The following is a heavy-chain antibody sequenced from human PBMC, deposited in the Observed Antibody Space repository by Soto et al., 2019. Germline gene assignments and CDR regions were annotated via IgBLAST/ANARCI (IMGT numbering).Heavy chain of an antibody. J-gene: IGHJ6*02. V-gene: IGHV5-10-1*01. CDR1: GYSFTSYW. CDR2: IDPSDSYT. CDR3: ASERPLPRRWLQFSSHYYYYGMDV. Sequence: PGESLKISCKGSGYSFTSYWISWVRQMPGKGLEWMGRIDPSDSYTNYSPSFQGHVTISADKSFSTAYLQWSSLKASDTAMYYCASERPLPRRWLQFSSHYYYYGMDVWGQGTTVTVSS. D-gene: IGHD5-12*01.